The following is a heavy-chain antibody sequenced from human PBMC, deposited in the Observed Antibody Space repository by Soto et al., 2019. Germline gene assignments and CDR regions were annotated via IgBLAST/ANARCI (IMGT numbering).Heavy chain of an antibody. D-gene: IGHD2-15*01. CDR2: INPSGGST. Sequence: ASVKVSCKASGYTFTSYYMHWVRQAPGQGLEWMGIINPSGGSTSYAQKFQGRVTMTRDTSTSTVYMELSSLRSEDTAVYYCARELRNLDIVVVVAADSYYYYGMDVWGQGTTVTVSS. CDR1: GYTFTSYY. V-gene: IGHV1-46*01. J-gene: IGHJ6*02. CDR3: ARELRNLDIVVVVAADSYYYYGMDV.